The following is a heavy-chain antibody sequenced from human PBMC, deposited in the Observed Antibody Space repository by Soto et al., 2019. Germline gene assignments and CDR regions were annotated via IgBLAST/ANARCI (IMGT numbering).Heavy chain of an antibody. D-gene: IGHD3-22*01. Sequence: GGSLRLSCAAYGFSFSSYWMSWVRQAPGKGLEWVANIKPDGSERWYVDSVKGRFTISRDNAKNSLYLQMNSLRAEDTAVYYCARGDYYDSSGPFSDAFDIWGQGTLVTVSS. CDR3: ARGDYYDSSGPFSDAFDI. V-gene: IGHV3-7*04. CDR1: GFSFSSYW. J-gene: IGHJ3*02. CDR2: IKPDGSER.